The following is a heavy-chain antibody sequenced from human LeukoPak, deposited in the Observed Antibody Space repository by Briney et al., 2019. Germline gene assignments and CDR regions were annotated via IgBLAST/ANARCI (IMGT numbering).Heavy chain of an antibody. D-gene: IGHD2-8*01. CDR3: ARDHMLRAASP. J-gene: IGHJ5*02. V-gene: IGHV4-61*02. Sequence: SETLSLTCTVPGGSISGGGYDWGWIPQPAGNGLDWIGRIYIIGSTNYNPYLKSRFTIAVDTTKNQFSLKLSSVTAADTAVYYCARDHMLRAASPWGQGTQVTVSS. CDR1: GGSISGGGYD. CDR2: IYIIGST.